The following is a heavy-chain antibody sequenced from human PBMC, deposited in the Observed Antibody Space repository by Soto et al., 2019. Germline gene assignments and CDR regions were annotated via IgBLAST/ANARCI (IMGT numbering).Heavy chain of an antibody. CDR2: IYYSGST. J-gene: IGHJ5*02. CDR3: ASTRAVWFDP. CDR1: GGSISSSSYY. V-gene: IGHV4-39*01. Sequence: QLQLQESGPGLVKPSETLSLTCTVSGGSISSSSYYWGWIRQPPGKGLEWIGSIYYSGSTYYNPSPKRRVTLSVDTSTNQFSLKLSSVTAADTAVYYCASTRAVWFDPWGQGTLVTVSS. D-gene: IGHD6-19*01.